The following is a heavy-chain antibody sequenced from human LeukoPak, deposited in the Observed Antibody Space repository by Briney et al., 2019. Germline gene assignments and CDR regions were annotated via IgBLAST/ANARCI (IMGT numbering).Heavy chain of an antibody. V-gene: IGHV4-4*07. D-gene: IGHD2-21*02. CDR3: ARVTDPRYNWFDP. CDR1: GASISSYY. J-gene: IGHJ5*02. CDR2: IHTSGST. Sequence: SSETLSLTCTVSGASISSYYWTWIRQPAGKGPEWIGRIHTSGSTNYNPSLKSRVNMSVDTSKNQFSLKPNSVTAADTAVYYCARVTDPRYNWFDPWGQGTLVTVSS.